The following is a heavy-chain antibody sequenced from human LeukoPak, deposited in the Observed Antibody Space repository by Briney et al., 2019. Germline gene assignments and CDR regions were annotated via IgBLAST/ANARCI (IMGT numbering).Heavy chain of an antibody. CDR2: IWYDGSNK. Sequence: GGSLRLSCAASGFTFSGYGMHWVRQAPGKGLEWVAVIWYDGSNKYYADSVKGRFTISRDNSKNTLYLQMNSLRAEDTAVYYCAKAGPTYYYDSSGYYYGDYWGQGTLVTVSS. D-gene: IGHD3-22*01. V-gene: IGHV3-33*06. CDR3: AKAGPTYYYDSSGYYYGDY. J-gene: IGHJ4*02. CDR1: GFTFSGYG.